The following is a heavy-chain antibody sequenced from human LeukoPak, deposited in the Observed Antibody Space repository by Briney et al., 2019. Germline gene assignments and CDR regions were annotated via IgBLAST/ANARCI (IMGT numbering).Heavy chain of an antibody. CDR2: ITGSGTST. D-gene: IGHD3-9*01. J-gene: IGHJ4*02. CDR3: VIWGDYDVLTGYYVPDY. Sequence: GATLRLYCVASGFTFSNYAMSWVRPAPGKGREWVLAITGSGTSTYYADSLKGRFTISRDNSKNTVFLQMNSLRHEDTAIYYCVIWGDYDVLTGYYVPDYWGQGTLVTVSS. CDR1: GFTFSNYA. V-gene: IGHV3-23*01.